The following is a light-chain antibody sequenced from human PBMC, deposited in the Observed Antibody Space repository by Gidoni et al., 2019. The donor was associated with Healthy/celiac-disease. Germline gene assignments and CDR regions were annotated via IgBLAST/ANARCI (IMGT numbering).Light chain of an antibody. CDR3: QQYNSYSRT. J-gene: IGKJ1*01. CDR2: KAS. V-gene: IGKV1-5*03. CDR1: QSISSW. Sequence: DIQMTQSPSTLSASLGDRVTITCRASQSISSWLAWYQQKPGKAPKLLIYKASSLESGVPERFSGSGSGTEFTLTISSLQPDDFATYYCQQYNSYSRTFGQGTKVEIK.